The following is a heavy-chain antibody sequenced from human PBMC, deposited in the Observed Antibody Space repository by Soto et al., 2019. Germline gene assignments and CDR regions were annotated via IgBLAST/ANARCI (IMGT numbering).Heavy chain of an antibody. CDR3: ARDRLRGYDNSGFYS. V-gene: IGHV1-18*01. Sequence: QVQLVQSEAELRKPGASVKVSCKASGYSFSYYGISWVRQAPGQGLEWMGWINPYNGKRNYAQKFEDRVTITTATSTKTIYMELRSLKSDDTAIYYCARDRLRGYDNSGFYSWGQGTLVTVSS. CDR1: GYSFSYYG. CDR2: INPYNGKR. D-gene: IGHD3-22*01. J-gene: IGHJ4*02.